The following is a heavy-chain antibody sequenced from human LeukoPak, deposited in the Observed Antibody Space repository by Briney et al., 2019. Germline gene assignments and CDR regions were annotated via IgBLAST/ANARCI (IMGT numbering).Heavy chain of an antibody. J-gene: IGHJ3*02. D-gene: IGHD1-26*01. CDR3: AREKWELLSTDDAFDI. CDR1: GYTFTSYG. Sequence: ASVKVSCKASGYTFTSYGISWVRQAPGPRLEWLGWISAYNGNTNYAQKLQGRVTMTTDTSTSTAYMELRSLRSDDTAVYYCAREKWELLSTDDAFDIWGQGTMVTVSS. CDR2: ISAYNGNT. V-gene: IGHV1-18*01.